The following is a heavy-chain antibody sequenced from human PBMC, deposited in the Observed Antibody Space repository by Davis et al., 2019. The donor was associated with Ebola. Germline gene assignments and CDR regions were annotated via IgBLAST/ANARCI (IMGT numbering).Heavy chain of an antibody. J-gene: IGHJ6*02. CDR3: ARDRWDYDSLTGYYPCGMDV. D-gene: IGHD3-9*01. CDR1: GFTFSSYA. Sequence: GESLKISCAASGFTFSSYAMSWVRQAPGKGLEWVSAISGSGGSTYYADSVKGRFTISRDNSKNTLYLQMNSLIAEDTAVYYCARDRWDYDSLTGYYPCGMDVWGQGTTVTVSS. V-gene: IGHV3-23*01. CDR2: ISGSGGST.